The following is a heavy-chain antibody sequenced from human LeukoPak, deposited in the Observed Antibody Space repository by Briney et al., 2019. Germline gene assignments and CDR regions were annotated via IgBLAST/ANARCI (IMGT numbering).Heavy chain of an antibody. V-gene: IGHV3-73*01. CDR3: TSRYSYGYTYYYYYMDV. Sequence: GGSLRLSCAASGFIFSDSAIHWVRQASGKGLEWVGRIRSKANSYATAYAASVKGRFTISRDDSKNTAYLQMNSLKTEDTAVYYCTSRYSYGYTYYYYYMDVWGKGTTVTVSS. D-gene: IGHD5-18*01. CDR1: GFIFSDSA. J-gene: IGHJ6*03. CDR2: IRSKANSYAT.